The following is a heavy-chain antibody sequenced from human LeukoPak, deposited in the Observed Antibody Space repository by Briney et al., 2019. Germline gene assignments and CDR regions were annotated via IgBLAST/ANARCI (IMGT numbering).Heavy chain of an antibody. V-gene: IGHV3-30*04. Sequence: GRSLRLSCAASGFTFSSYAMHWVRQAPGKGLEWVAVISYYGSNKYYADSVKGRFTISRDNSKNTLYLQMNSLRAEDTAVYYCAKAGIRYFDWLLNDYWGQGTLVTVSS. CDR2: ISYYGSNK. J-gene: IGHJ4*02. CDR1: GFTFSSYA. CDR3: AKAGIRYFDWLLNDY. D-gene: IGHD3-9*01.